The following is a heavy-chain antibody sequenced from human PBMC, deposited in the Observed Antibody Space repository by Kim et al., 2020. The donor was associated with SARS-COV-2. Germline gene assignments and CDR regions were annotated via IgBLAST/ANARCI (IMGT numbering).Heavy chain of an antibody. Sequence: VKGRFNISRDSSKNTLYLQMNSLRAEDTAVYYCAKVVRRVITVQDGMDVWGQGTTVTVSS. V-gene: IGHV3-23*01. D-gene: IGHD3-10*01. J-gene: IGHJ6*02. CDR3: AKVVRRVITVQDGMDV.